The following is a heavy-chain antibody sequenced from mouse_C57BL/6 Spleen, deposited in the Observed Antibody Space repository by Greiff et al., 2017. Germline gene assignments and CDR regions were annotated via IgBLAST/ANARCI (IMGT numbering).Heavy chain of an antibody. Sequence: DVMLVESGGGLVKPGGSLKLSCAASGFTFSDYGMHWVRQAPEKGLEWVAYISSGSSPIYYADTVKGRFTISRDNAKNTLFLQMTSLRSEDTAMYYCARPGLLPYFDYGGQGTTLTVSS. CDR1: GFTFSDYG. D-gene: IGHD2-3*01. CDR2: ISSGSSPI. J-gene: IGHJ2*01. CDR3: ARPGLLPYFDY. V-gene: IGHV5-17*01.